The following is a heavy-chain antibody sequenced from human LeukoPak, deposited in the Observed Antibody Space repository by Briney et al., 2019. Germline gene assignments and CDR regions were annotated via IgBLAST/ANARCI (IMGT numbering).Heavy chain of an antibody. Sequence: GGSLRLSCAASGFTFSSYSMNWVRQAPGEGLEWVSSISSSSSYIYYADSVKGRFTISRDNAKNLLYLQMNSRRAEATGVSLFARDRSSSWYGGKRIDYWGQGTLVTVSS. V-gene: IGHV3-21*01. J-gene: IGHJ4*02. CDR2: ISSSSSYI. D-gene: IGHD6-13*01. CDR1: GFTFSSYS. CDR3: ARDRSSSWYGGKRIDY.